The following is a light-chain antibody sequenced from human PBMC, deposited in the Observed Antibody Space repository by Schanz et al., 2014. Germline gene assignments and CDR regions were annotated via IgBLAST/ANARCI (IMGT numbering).Light chain of an antibody. CDR2: DAS. Sequence: EIVLTQSPGTLSLSPGERATLSCRASQSVSSNYLAWYQQKPGQAPRLLIYDASTRATGIPDRFSGSGSGTDFTLTISRLEPEDLAVYYCLHYGASPLATFGGGTKVAIK. V-gene: IGKV3-20*01. J-gene: IGKJ4*01. CDR3: LHYGASPLAT. CDR1: QSVSSNY.